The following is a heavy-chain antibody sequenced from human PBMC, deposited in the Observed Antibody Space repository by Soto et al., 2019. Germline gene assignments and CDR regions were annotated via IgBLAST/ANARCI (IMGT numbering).Heavy chain of an antibody. Sequence: WETLPLTCTVSGGSISSYYWSWLRQPPGKGLEWIGYNSYSGSTDYNPSLKSRVTISVDTSKNQFSLKLSSATAADTAVYYCARHGGSYSFDYWGEGTLVTVSS. V-gene: IGHV4-59*08. CDR1: GGSISSYY. CDR3: ARHGGSYSFDY. CDR2: NSYSGST. J-gene: IGHJ4*02. D-gene: IGHD1-26*01.